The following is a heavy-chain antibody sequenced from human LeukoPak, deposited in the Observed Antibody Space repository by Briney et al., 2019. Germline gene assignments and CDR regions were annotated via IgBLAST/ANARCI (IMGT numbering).Heavy chain of an antibody. CDR2: IYYSGST. V-gene: IGHV4-61*01. J-gene: IGHJ6*03. Sequence: SETLSLTCTVSGGSISSSSHYWSWIRQPPGKGLEWIGYIYYSGSTNYNPSLKSRVTISVDTSKNQVSLKLSSVTAADTAVYYCARHVGSNSYYYYMDVWGKGTTVTISS. D-gene: IGHD5-24*01. CDR1: GGSISSSSHY. CDR3: ARHVGSNSYYYYMDV.